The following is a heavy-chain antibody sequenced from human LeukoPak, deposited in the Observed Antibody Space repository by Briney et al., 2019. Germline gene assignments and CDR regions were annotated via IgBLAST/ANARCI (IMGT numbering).Heavy chain of an antibody. D-gene: IGHD6-19*01. CDR2: ISSSSSYI. V-gene: IGHV3-21*01. Sequence: GGSLRLSCAASGFTFSSYSMNWVRQAPGKGLEWVSSISSSSSYIYYADSVKGRFTISRDNAKNSLYLQMNSLRAEDTAVYYCARDSFGIAVAGTSDGMDVWGQGTTVTVSS. CDR3: ARDSFGIAVAGTSDGMDV. J-gene: IGHJ6*02. CDR1: GFTFSSYS.